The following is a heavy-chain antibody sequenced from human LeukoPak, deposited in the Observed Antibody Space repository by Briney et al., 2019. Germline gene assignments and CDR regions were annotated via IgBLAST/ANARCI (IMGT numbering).Heavy chain of an antibody. D-gene: IGHD3-22*01. J-gene: IGHJ3*02. CDR1: GFTFSSYA. CDR3: ARTINYYDSSGYYSDAFDI. Sequence: GGSLRLSCAASGFTFSSYAMHWVRQAPGKGLEWVTFIRNDGSNKYYADSVKGRFTISRDNSKNTLYLQMNSLRAEDTAVYYCARTINYYDSSGYYSDAFDIWGQGTMVTVSS. V-gene: IGHV3-30*02. CDR2: IRNDGSNK.